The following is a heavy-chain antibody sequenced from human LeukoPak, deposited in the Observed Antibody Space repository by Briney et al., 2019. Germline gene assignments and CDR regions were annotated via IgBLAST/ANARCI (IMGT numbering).Heavy chain of an antibody. Sequence: TETLSLTCTVSHDSISSYSWSWIRQTPDKVLELIGYMHNSGSTNYKPSLKSRVTISVDTAKNQFSLKLRSVTAADTAVYYCASGGVMVRESGTNPYYFDYWGQGTLVTVSS. CDR2: MHNSGST. V-gene: IGHV4-59*01. CDR3: ASGGVMVRESGTNPYYFDY. J-gene: IGHJ4*02. CDR1: HDSISSYS. D-gene: IGHD3-10*01.